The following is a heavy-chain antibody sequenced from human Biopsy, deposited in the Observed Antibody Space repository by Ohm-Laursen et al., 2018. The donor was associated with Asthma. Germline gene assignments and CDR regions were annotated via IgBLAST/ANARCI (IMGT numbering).Heavy chain of an antibody. Sequence: ASAKVSCKASGYTFTGYYMHWVRQAPGQGLEWMGRINPNSGGTNYAQKFQGRVTMTRDTSISTAYMELSRLRSDDTAVYYCARSFVLGIPDYWGQGALVTVSS. V-gene: IGHV1-2*06. D-gene: IGHD2-21*01. CDR1: GYTFTGYY. CDR3: ARSFVLGIPDY. CDR2: INPNSGGT. J-gene: IGHJ4*02.